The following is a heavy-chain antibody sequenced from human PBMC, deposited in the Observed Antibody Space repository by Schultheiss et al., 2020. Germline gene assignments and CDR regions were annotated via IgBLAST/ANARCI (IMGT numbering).Heavy chain of an antibody. CDR2: INLDGSTA. Sequence: GGSLRLSCAVSGFTFSKYWFHWVRQAPGKGLVWISRINLDGSTAHYGDSVKGRITMSRDNAKNTVYLQMDSLTVEDTAVYHCVRWNSGSSEGHFDYWGQGTLVTVSS. CDR3: VRWNSGSSEGHFDY. CDR1: GFTFSKYW. V-gene: IGHV3-74*01. D-gene: IGHD1-26*01. J-gene: IGHJ4*02.